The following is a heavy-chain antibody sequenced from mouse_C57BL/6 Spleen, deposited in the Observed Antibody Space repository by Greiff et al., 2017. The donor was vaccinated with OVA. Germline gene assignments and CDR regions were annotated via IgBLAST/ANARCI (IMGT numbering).Heavy chain of an antibody. D-gene: IGHD6-1*01. CDR1: GYTFTSYW. CDR3: ARTPHPCATDH. CDR2: IHPNSGST. J-gene: IGHJ4*01. Sequence: QVQLQQPGAERVKPGASGKVSCKASGYTFTSYWMHWVTQRPGPGLEWIGMIHPNSGSTNYNEKFKSKATLTVDKSSSTAYMQLSSLTSEDSSVYDCARTPHPCATDHWAHVPPATVSS. V-gene: IGHV1-64*01.